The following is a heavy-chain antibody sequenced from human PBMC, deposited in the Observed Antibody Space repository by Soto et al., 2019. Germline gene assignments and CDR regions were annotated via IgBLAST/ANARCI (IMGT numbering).Heavy chain of an antibody. CDR2: IIRIFGTP. Sequence: QVQLVQSGAEVKKPGSSVKVSCKASGGTFSSYAINWVRQAPGQGLEWMGGIIRIFGTPDYSQRFQGRFTITANRSTSTSYKELSILITDEIAVYYWARQGNNEYYYYGKDEWRQGTKVTASS. V-gene: IGHV1-69*14. CDR1: GGTFSSYA. CDR3: ARQGNNEYYYYGKDE. J-gene: IGHJ6*02. D-gene: IGHD1-1*01.